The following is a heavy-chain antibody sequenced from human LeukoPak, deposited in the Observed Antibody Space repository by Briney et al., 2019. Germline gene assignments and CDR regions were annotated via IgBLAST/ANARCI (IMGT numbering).Heavy chain of an antibody. CDR2: ISWDGGST. D-gene: IGHD3-22*01. Sequence: GGSLRLSCAASGFTFDDYTMHWVRQAPGKGLEWVSLISWDGGSTYYADSVKGRFTISRDNSKNSLFLQMNSLRTEDTALYYCAKGKDSSGYYSGLTGWGQGTLVTVSS. CDR1: GFTFDDYT. J-gene: IGHJ4*02. CDR3: AKGKDSSGYYSGLTG. V-gene: IGHV3-43*01.